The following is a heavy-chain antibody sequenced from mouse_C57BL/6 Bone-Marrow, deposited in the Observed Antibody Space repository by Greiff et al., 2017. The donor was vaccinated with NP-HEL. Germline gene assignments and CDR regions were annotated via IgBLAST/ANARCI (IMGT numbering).Heavy chain of an antibody. CDR1: GYSITSGYY. CDR2: ISYDGSN. CDR3: AREEVWFFDY. V-gene: IGHV3-6*01. J-gene: IGHJ2*01. D-gene: IGHD1-1*02. Sequence: VQLKESGPGLVKPSQSLSLTCSVTGYSITSGYYWNWIRQFPGNKLEWMGYISYDGSNNYNPSLKNRISITRDTSKNQFFLKLNSVTTEDTATYYCAREEVWFFDYWGQGTTLTVSS.